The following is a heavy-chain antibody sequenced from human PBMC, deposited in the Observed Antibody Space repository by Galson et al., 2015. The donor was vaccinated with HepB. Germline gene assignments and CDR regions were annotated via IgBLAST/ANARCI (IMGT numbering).Heavy chain of an antibody. D-gene: IGHD3-16*01. CDR3: AKGSETGIITPRDN. J-gene: IGHJ4*02. CDR1: GFTFSSYA. V-gene: IGHV3-23*01. Sequence: SLRLSCAASGFTFSSYAMNWVRQAPGKGLEWVSAISGGGATTYSADSVEGRFTISRDNSKNMLYLQMSSLRADDTAVYYCAKGSETGIITPRDNWGQGTLVIVSS. CDR2: ISGGGATT.